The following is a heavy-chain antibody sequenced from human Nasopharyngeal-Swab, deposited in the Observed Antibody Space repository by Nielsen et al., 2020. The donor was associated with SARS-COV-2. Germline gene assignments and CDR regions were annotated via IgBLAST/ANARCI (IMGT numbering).Heavy chain of an antibody. CDR3: ARGAIDYYDSSGYGD. CDR2: IYYSGST. Sequence: RQAPGKGLEWIGYIYYSGSTYYNPSLKSRVTISVDTSKNQFSLKPSSVTAADTAVYYCARGAIDYYDSSGYGDWGQGTGHRLL. D-gene: IGHD3-22*01. J-gene: IGHJ4*02. V-gene: IGHV4-31*02.